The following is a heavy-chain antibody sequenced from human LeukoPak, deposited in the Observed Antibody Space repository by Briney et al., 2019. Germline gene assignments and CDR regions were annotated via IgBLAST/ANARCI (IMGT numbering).Heavy chain of an antibody. V-gene: IGHV3-49*04. CDR3: SRDASGGNSGGVPDY. CDR1: GFTFGDHA. Sequence: GRSPRLSCTASGFTFGDHAMNWVRQAPGKGLEWVGFIRSKAYGGTTESAASVKGRFTMSRDDSKSIVYLQMNSLKTEDTAVYYCSRDASGGNSGGVPDYWGQGTLVTVSS. J-gene: IGHJ4*02. CDR2: IRSKAYGGTT. D-gene: IGHD4-23*01.